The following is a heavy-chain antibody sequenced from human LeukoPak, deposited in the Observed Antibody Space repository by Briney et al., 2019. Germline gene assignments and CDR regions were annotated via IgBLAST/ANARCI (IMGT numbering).Heavy chain of an antibody. CDR1: GGSISSYY. CDR2: IYYSGST. D-gene: IGHD6-13*01. Sequence: SETLSLTCTVSGGSISSYYWSWIRQPPGKGLEWIGYIYYSGSTNYNPSLKSRVTISVDTSKNQFPLKLSSVTAADTAVYYCARVAVDSSSWYGGYYYYYGMDVWGQGTTVTVSS. J-gene: IGHJ6*02. CDR3: ARVAVDSSSWYGGYYYYYGMDV. V-gene: IGHV4-59*01.